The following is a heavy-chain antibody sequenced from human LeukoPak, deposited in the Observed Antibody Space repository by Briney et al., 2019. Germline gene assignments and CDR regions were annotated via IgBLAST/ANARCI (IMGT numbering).Heavy chain of an antibody. Sequence: SETLSLTCAVYGGSFSGYYWSWIRQPPGKGLEWIGEINHSGSTNYNPSLKSRVTISVDTSKNQFSLKLSSVTAADTAVYYCARLRYFDWLLLYFDYWGQGTLVTVSS. CDR1: GGSFSGYY. V-gene: IGHV4-34*01. J-gene: IGHJ4*02. D-gene: IGHD3-9*01. CDR3: ARLRYFDWLLLYFDY. CDR2: INHSGST.